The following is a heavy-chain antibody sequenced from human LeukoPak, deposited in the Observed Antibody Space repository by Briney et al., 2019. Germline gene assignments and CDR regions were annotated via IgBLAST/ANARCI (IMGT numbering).Heavy chain of an antibody. CDR2: ISGSGSST. J-gene: IGHJ3*02. D-gene: IGHD6-19*01. CDR3: GKAHSSGLYTPSTDAIDI. V-gene: IGHV3-23*01. CDR1: GFTFSSYA. Sequence: GGSLRLSCAASGFTFSSYALSWVRQAPGKGVDWVSAISGSGSSTFYADSVKGRFTVSRDNSKNTLYLQMNSLRAEDTAVYYCGKAHSSGLYTPSTDAIDIASQGTMVTVSS.